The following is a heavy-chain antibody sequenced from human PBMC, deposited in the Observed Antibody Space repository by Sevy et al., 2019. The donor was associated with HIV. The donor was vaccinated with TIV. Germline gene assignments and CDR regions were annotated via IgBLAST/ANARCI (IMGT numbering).Heavy chain of an antibody. J-gene: IGHJ3*02. CDR2: ISYDGSNK. D-gene: IGHD3-3*01. CDR1: GFTFSSYA. Sequence: GGSLRLSCAASGFTFSSYAMHWVRQAPGKGLEWVAVISYDGSNKYYADSVKGRFTISRDNSKNTLYLQMNSLRAEDTAVYYCARDKRRDGGAFDIWGQGTMVTVS. V-gene: IGHV3-30-3*01. CDR3: ARDKRRDGGAFDI.